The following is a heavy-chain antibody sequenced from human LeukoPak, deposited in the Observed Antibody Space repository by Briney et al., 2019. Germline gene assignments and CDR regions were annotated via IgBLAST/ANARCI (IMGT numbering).Heavy chain of an antibody. CDR2: IYHSGST. Sequence: PSETLSLTCAVSGGSINSNNWWSWVRQPPGKGLEWIGEIYHSGSTNYNPSLESRVTVSVDKSKNQFSLDLSSVTAADTAVYYCARGGEIAALVDAFDIWGQGTMVTVSS. D-gene: IGHD6-6*01. CDR3: ARGGEIAALVDAFDI. CDR1: GGSINSNNW. J-gene: IGHJ3*02. V-gene: IGHV4-4*02.